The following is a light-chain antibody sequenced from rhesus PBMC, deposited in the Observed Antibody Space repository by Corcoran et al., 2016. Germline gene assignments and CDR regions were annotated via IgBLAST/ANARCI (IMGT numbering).Light chain of an antibody. CDR1: QSLLHTDGYTY. V-gene: IGKV2-61*01. Sequence: DIVMTQTPLSLPVTPGEPASISCRYSQSLLHTDGYTYLDWYLQKPGQSPQLLIYGGSNRASGVPDRFSGSGSGTDFTMKISKVEAEDVGVYYCMQHKALPLTFGGGTKVELK. CDR2: GGS. J-gene: IGKJ4*01. CDR3: MQHKALPLT.